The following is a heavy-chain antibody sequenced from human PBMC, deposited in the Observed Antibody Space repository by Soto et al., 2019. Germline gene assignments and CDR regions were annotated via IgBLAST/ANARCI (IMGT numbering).Heavy chain of an antibody. Sequence: GESLKISCKGSGYSFTSYWIGWVRQMPGKGLEWMGIIYPGDSDTRYSPSFQGQVTISADKSISTAYLQWSSLKASDTAMYYCARSDYDFWSASIEGHGMDVWGQGTTVTVSS. D-gene: IGHD3-3*01. J-gene: IGHJ6*02. CDR1: GYSFTSYW. V-gene: IGHV5-51*01. CDR2: IYPGDSDT. CDR3: ARSDYDFWSASIEGHGMDV.